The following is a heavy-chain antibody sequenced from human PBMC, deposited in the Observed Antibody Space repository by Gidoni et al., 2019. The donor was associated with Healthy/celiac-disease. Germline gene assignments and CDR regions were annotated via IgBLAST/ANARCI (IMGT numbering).Heavy chain of an antibody. J-gene: IGHJ5*02. V-gene: IGHV1-46*01. CDR1: GYTFTSYY. CDR3: AREANMITFGGVIVTGWFDP. CDR2: INPSGGNT. Sequence: VQLVQSGAEVKKPGASVKVSCTAYGYTFTSYYMHWVRQAPGQGLEWMGIINPSGGNTCYEQKFRGRVTMTRDTSTRTVYMELSSLRSEYTAVYYCAREANMITFGGVIVTGWFDPWGQGTLVTVSS. D-gene: IGHD3-16*02.